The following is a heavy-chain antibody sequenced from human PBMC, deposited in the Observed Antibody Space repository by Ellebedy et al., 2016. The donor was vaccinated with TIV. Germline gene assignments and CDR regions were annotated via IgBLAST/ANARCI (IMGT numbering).Heavy chain of an antibody. Sequence: GESLKISXAASGFTFSSYWMSWVRQAPGKGLEWVANIKQDGSEKYYVDSVKGRFTISRDNAKNSLYLQMNSLRAEDTAVYYCARLRFLEWSLHNNWFNPWGQGTLVTVSS. V-gene: IGHV3-7*01. CDR2: IKQDGSEK. J-gene: IGHJ5*02. D-gene: IGHD3-3*01. CDR1: GFTFSSYW. CDR3: ARLRFLEWSLHNNWFNP.